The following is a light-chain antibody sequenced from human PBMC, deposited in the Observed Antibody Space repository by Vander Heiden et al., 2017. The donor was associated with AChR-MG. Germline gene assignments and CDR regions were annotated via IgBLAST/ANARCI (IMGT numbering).Light chain of an antibody. CDR3: QQNYNLPIFT. J-gene: IGKJ3*01. Sequence: DIQITQSPSSLSASVGDRVTITCQASQDISNYLNWYQQKPGKAPKLLIYDASNLETGVPSRFSGSGYGTDFTFTISSLQPEDIATYYCQQNYNLPIFTFGPGTKVDIK. CDR1: QDISNY. CDR2: DAS. V-gene: IGKV1-33*01.